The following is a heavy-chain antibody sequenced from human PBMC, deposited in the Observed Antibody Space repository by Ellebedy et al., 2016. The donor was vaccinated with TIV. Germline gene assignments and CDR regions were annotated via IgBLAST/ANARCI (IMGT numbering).Heavy chain of an antibody. CDR1: GFTFSSYW. V-gene: IGHV3-74*01. CDR3: AKDIHVLVDY. J-gene: IGHJ4*02. D-gene: IGHD5/OR15-5a*01. Sequence: GGSLRLXCAASGFTFSSYWMHWVRQVPGKGLVWVSRIRPDGTTADYADSVRGRFTISRDNAKNTVYLQMNSLRVEDTAVYYCAKDIHVLVDYWGQGTLVTVSS. CDR2: IRPDGTTA.